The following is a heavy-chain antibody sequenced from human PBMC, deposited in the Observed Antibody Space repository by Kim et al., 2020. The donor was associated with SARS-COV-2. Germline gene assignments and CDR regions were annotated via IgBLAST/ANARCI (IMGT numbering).Heavy chain of an antibody. CDR2: IYSGGSST. Sequence: GGSMRLSCAASGFTFSSYAMSWVRQAPGKGLEWVSVIYSGGSSTYYADSVKGRFTISRDNSKNTLYLQMNSLRAEDTAVYYCAKGFGDPEGYFDYWGQGTLVTVSS. J-gene: IGHJ4*02. CDR1: GFTFSSYA. CDR3: AKGFGDPEGYFDY. V-gene: IGHV3-23*03. D-gene: IGHD3-10*01.